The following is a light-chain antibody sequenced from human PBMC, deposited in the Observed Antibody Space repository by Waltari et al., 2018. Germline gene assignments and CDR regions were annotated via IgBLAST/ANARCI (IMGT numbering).Light chain of an antibody. J-gene: IGLJ3*02. CDR1: SSDVGGYNY. V-gene: IGLV2-8*01. CDR2: EVT. Sequence: QSALTQPPSASGSPGQSVTISCTGTSSDVGGYNYVSWYQQHPGKAPKLMIYEVTKRPAGVPGRFSGSKSGNTASLTVSGLQAEDEADYYCSSYEGSNNLVFGGGTKVTVL. CDR3: SSYEGSNNLV.